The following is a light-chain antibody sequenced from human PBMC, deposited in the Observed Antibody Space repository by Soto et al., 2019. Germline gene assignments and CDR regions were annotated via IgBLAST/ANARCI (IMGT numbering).Light chain of an antibody. Sequence: QSALTQPPSVSGAPGQRVAISCSGSSSNIGAGYDVHWYQLLPGTAPKLLIYRNSNRPSGVPDRFSGSKSGTSASLAITGLQAEDEADYYCQSYDSSLSGYVFGSGTKVTVL. CDR1: SSNIGAGYD. V-gene: IGLV1-40*01. J-gene: IGLJ1*01. CDR3: QSYDSSLSGYV. CDR2: RNS.